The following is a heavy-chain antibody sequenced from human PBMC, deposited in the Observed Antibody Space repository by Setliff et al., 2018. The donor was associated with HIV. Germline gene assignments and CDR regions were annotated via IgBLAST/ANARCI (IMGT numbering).Heavy chain of an antibody. Sequence: ASVKVSCKASGYIFTNYVIHWVRQAPGQRLEWLGWINAGNGDTRYSQKFQGRIYITRDTSATTVYMELSRLRSKDTGLYYCARGGPFIPFYFNFWGQGTLVTVSS. CDR2: INAGNGDT. J-gene: IGHJ4*02. CDR1: GYIFTNYV. CDR3: ARGGPFIPFYFNF. V-gene: IGHV1-3*01. D-gene: IGHD2-21*01.